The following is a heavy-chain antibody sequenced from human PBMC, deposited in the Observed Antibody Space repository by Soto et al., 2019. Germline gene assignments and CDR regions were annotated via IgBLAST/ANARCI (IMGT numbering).Heavy chain of an antibody. CDR2: IYRSGST. D-gene: IGHD2-2*01. CDR3: AREEYQMLWSAFDI. V-gene: IGHV4-30-2*01. Sequence: QLQLQESGSGLVKPSQTLSLTCAVSGGSFSTDGYSWSWIRQPPGKGLEWIGYIYRSGSTNYNPSLTSRVTISLDRSKNQFSLKLSSVTAADTAVYYCAREEYQMLWSAFDIWGQGTMVTVSS. CDR1: GGSFSTDGYS. J-gene: IGHJ3*02.